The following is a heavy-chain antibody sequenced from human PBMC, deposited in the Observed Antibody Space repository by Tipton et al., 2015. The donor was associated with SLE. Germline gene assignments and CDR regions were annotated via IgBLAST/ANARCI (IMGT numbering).Heavy chain of an antibody. V-gene: IGHV3-33*01. CDR3: ARDIWSGPDRYFDL. D-gene: IGHD3-10*01. Sequence: SLRLSCAASGFTFSNYGMHWVRQAPGKGLEWVALIRYDGSKKYYADSVKGRFTISRDSSKNTLYLQMNSLRVEDTAVYYCARDIWSGPDRYFDLWGRGTLVTVSS. CDR2: IRYDGSKK. CDR1: GFTFSNYG. J-gene: IGHJ2*01.